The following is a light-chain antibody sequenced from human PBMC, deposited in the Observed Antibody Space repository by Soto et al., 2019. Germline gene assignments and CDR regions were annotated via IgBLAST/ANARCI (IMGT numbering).Light chain of an antibody. CDR2: DVS. CDR1: SSDVGGYNS. Sequence: SALTQPPSASGSPGQSVTISFTGTSSDVGGYNSVSWYQQHPGKAPKLIIYDVSKRPPGVPDRFSGSKSGSTASLTVSGFQAEDEGDYYCSSYAGNNYYVFGTGTKVTVL. V-gene: IGLV2-8*01. J-gene: IGLJ1*01. CDR3: SSYAGNNYYV.